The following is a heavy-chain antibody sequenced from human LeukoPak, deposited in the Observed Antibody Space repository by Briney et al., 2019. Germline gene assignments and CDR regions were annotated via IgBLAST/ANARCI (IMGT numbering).Heavy chain of an antibody. Sequence: SETLSVTCAVYGGSFSGYYWSWIRQPPGKGLEWIGEINHSGSTNYNPSLKSRVTISVDTSKNQFSLKLSSVTAADTAVYYCARRDIEAAGAIDYWGQGTLVTVSS. CDR1: GGSFSGYY. J-gene: IGHJ4*02. CDR2: INHSGST. D-gene: IGHD6-13*01. V-gene: IGHV4-34*01. CDR3: ARRDIEAAGAIDY.